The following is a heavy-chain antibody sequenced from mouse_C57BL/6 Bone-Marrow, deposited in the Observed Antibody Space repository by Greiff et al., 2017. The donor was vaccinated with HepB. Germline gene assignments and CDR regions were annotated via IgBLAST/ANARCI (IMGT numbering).Heavy chain of an antibody. Sequence: QVQLQQSGAELARPGASVKLSCKASGYTFTSYGISWVKQRTGQGLEWIGEIYPRSGNTYYNEKFKGKATLTADKSSSTAYMELRSLTSEDSAVYFCERWRALITTVVDWYVDVWGTGTTVTVSS. CDR3: ERWRALITTVVDWYVDV. D-gene: IGHD1-1*01. V-gene: IGHV1-81*01. CDR1: GYTFTSYG. CDR2: IYPRSGNT. J-gene: IGHJ1*03.